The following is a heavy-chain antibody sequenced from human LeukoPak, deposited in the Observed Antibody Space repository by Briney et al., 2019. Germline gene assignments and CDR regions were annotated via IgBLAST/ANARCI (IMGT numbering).Heavy chain of an antibody. Sequence: GGSLRLSCAASGFTVSSNYMSWVRQAPGKGLEWVSIIYAGGSTYYADSVKGRFTISRDNSKNTLYLQMSSLRAEDTAVYYCARLDYYDSSGYYQYYFDYWGQGTLVTVSS. V-gene: IGHV3-53*01. CDR2: IYAGGST. D-gene: IGHD3-22*01. CDR3: ARLDYYDSSGYYQYYFDY. CDR1: GFTVSSNY. J-gene: IGHJ4*02.